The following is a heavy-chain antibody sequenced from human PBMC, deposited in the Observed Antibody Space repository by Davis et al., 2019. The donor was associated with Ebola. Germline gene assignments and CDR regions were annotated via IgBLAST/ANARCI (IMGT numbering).Heavy chain of an antibody. CDR3: ARVPKWELLGEAI. J-gene: IGHJ4*02. Sequence: GSLRLSCTVSGGSINTYYWSWIRQPPGKGLEWIGYIYYSGSTNYNPSLRSRVTISLDTSKNQFSLKLSSVTAADTAVYYCARVPKWELLGEAIWGQGTLVSVSS. D-gene: IGHD3-16*01. V-gene: IGHV4-59*12. CDR1: GGSINTYY. CDR2: IYYSGST.